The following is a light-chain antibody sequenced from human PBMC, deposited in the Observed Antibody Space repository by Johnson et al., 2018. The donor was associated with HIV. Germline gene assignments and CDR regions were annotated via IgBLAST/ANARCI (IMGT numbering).Light chain of an antibody. Sequence: QSVLTQPPSVSAAPGQKVTVSCSGSSSNIGNNFVSWYQQVPGTAPKLLIYDTDKRPSGIPDRFSASKSATSATLAIIGLQTGDEARYYCETWDSSLRAYVFGTGTKVPVL. CDR3: ETWDSSLRAYV. CDR1: SSNIGNNF. J-gene: IGLJ1*01. V-gene: IGLV1-51*01. CDR2: DTD.